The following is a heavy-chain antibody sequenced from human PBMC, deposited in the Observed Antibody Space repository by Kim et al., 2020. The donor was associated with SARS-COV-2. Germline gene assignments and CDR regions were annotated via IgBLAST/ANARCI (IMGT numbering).Heavy chain of an antibody. D-gene: IGHD6-13*01. J-gene: IGHJ4*02. CDR2: INHSGST. CDR3: ARAPGAAAGTPFDY. Sequence: SETLSLTCAVYGGSFSGYYWSWIRQPPGKGLEWIGEINHSGSTNYNPSLKSRVTISVDTSKNQFSLKLSSVTAADTAVYYCARAPGAAAGTPFDYWGQGTLVTVSS. CDR1: GGSFSGYY. V-gene: IGHV4-34*01.